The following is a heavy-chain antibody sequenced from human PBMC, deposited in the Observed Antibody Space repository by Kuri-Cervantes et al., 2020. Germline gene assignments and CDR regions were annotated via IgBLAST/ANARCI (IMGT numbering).Heavy chain of an antibody. J-gene: IGHJ3*02. CDR2: IRYDGSNK. V-gene: IGHV3-30*02. D-gene: IGHD3-22*01. CDR1: GFTFGSYG. CDR3: AKLPYYYDSSGYYRAFDI. Sequence: GESLKISCAASGFTFGSYGMHWVRQAPGKGLEWVAFIRYDGSNKYYADSVKGRFTISRDNSKNTLYLQMNSLRAEDTAVYYCAKLPYYYDSSGYYRAFDIWGQGTMVTVSS.